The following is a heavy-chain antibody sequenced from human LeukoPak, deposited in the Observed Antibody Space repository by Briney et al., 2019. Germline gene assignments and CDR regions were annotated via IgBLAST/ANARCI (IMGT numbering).Heavy chain of an antibody. Sequence: GGSLRLSCAVSGFTFSDFAMIWVRQAPGKGPEWISAIGGDSSGIQYADSVKGRFTVSRDNFKNSLYLQMNSLRADDTAVYYCAKYRSTSPPPRSFDYWGQGTLVTVSS. J-gene: IGHJ4*02. V-gene: IGHV3-23*01. D-gene: IGHD1-14*01. CDR3: AKYRSTSPPPRSFDY. CDR1: GFTFSDFA. CDR2: IGGDSSGI.